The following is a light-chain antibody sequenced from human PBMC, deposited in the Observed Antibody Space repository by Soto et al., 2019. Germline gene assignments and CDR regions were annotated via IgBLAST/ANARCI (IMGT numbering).Light chain of an antibody. CDR1: QSVSSGY. J-gene: IGKJ5*01. Sequence: DIVLTQSPGTLSLSPGERATLSCRASQSVSSGYLAWYQQKPGQAPRLLIYGASSRATGIPDRFSGSGYGTDFALTISRLEPEDYAVYYWQQYGSSPKTFGQGTRLEIK. CDR2: GAS. V-gene: IGKV3-20*01. CDR3: QQYGSSPKT.